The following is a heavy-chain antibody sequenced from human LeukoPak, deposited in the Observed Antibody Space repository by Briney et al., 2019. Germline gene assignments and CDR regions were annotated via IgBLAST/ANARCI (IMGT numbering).Heavy chain of an antibody. D-gene: IGHD3-10*01. CDR1: GGSISNYY. CDR2: IYSRGST. J-gene: IGHJ4*02. V-gene: IGHV4-4*07. CDR3: AREHMVRGVIDR. Sequence: SETLSLTCTVSGGSISNYYWSWIRQPAGKRLEWLGRIYSRGSTNYNPSLESRVTVSVDTSKNQFSLKLSSVTAADTAVYYCAREHMVRGVIDRWGQEALVTVSS.